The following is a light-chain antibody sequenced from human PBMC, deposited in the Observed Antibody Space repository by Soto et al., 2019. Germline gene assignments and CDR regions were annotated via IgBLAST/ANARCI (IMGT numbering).Light chain of an antibody. Sequence: EVVLTQSPATLSLSPGDRATLSCRASQSVNNFLAWYQQKPGQTPRLLIYDASKRATGIPGRFSGSGSGTDFTLTISSLEPEDFAVYYCQQRSSWPPALSFGGGTKVDIK. J-gene: IGKJ4*01. CDR2: DAS. V-gene: IGKV3-11*01. CDR3: QQRSSWPPALS. CDR1: QSVNNF.